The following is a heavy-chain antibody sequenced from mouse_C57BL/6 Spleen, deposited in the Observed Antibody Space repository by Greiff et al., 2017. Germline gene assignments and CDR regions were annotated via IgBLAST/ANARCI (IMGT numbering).Heavy chain of an antibody. CDR3: ARPDYYGSSRFAY. CDR2: ISSGSSTI. D-gene: IGHD1-1*01. V-gene: IGHV5-17*01. CDR1: GFTFSDYG. Sequence: EVQGVESGGGLVKPGGSLKLSCAASGFTFSDYGMHWVRQAPEKGLEWVAYISSGSSTIYYADTVKGRFTISRDNAKNTLFLQMTSLRSEDTAMYYCARPDYYGSSRFAYWGQGTLVTVSA. J-gene: IGHJ3*01.